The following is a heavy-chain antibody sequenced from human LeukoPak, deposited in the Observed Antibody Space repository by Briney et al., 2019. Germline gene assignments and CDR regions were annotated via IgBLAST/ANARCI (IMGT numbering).Heavy chain of an antibody. CDR1: GFTFSSHA. V-gene: IGHV3-23*01. Sequence: GGSLRLSCAASGFTFSSHAMSWVRQAPGKGLEWVSAISGSGGSTYYADSVKGRFTISRDNSKNTLYLQMNSLRAEDTAVYYCAKDRGYQLLSFDYWGQGTLVTVSS. J-gene: IGHJ4*02. CDR3: AKDRGYQLLSFDY. D-gene: IGHD2-2*01. CDR2: ISGSGGST.